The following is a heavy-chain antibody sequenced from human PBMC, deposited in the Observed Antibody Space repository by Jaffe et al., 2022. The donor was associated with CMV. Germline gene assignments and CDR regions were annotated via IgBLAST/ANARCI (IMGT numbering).Heavy chain of an antibody. CDR3: ARGLVGDGYNIRGYYYYYGMDV. CDR1: GFTVSSNY. J-gene: IGHJ6*02. V-gene: IGHV3-53*01. D-gene: IGHD2-8*02. Sequence: EVQLVESGGGLIQPGGSLRLSCAASGFTVSSNYMSWVRQAPGKGLEWVSVIYSGGSTYYADSVKGRFTISRDNSKNTLYLQMNSLRAEDTAVYYCARGLVGDGYNIRGYYYYYGMDVWGQGTTVTVSS. CDR2: IYSGGST.